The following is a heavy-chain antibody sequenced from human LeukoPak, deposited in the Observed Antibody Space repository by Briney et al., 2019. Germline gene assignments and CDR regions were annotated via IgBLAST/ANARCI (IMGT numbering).Heavy chain of an antibody. Sequence: GGSLRLSCAVSGFTFSGFWMSWSRQAPGKGLEWVASINSDGSEGYYADVVKGRFTISRDNAKNSLYLQINSLRAEDKAVYYCARSSYSSSSSVWGQGTMVTVSS. CDR1: GFTFSGFW. J-gene: IGHJ3*01. D-gene: IGHD6-6*01. V-gene: IGHV3-7*03. CDR2: INSDGSEG. CDR3: ARSSYSSSSSV.